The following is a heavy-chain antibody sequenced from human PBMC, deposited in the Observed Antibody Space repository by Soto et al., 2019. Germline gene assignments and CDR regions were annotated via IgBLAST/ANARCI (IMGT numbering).Heavy chain of an antibody. D-gene: IGHD6-25*01. CDR2: ISYDGSNK. CDR3: ARERLLRWFDP. CDR1: GFTFSSYA. V-gene: IGHV3-30-3*01. Sequence: PGGSLRLSCAASGFTFSSYAMHWVRQAPGKGLEWVAVISYDGSNKYYADSVKGRFTISRDNSKNTLYLQMNSLRAEDTAVYYCARERLLRWFDPWGQGTLVTVSS. J-gene: IGHJ5*02.